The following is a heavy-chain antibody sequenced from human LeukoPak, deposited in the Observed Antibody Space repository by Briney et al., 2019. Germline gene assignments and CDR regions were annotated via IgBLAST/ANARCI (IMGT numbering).Heavy chain of an antibody. D-gene: IGHD3/OR15-3a*01. Sequence: GGSLRLSCAASGFTFSSYAMHWVRQAPGKGLEWVAVISYDGSNKYYAVSVKGRFSISRDNSKNTLYLQMNSLRAEDTAVYYCANGLALDYWGQGTLVTVSS. J-gene: IGHJ4*02. CDR3: ANGLALDY. V-gene: IGHV3-30-3*01. CDR2: ISYDGSNK. CDR1: GFTFSSYA.